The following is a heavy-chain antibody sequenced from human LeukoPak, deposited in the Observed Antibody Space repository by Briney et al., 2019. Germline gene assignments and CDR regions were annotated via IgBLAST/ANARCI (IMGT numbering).Heavy chain of an antibody. J-gene: IGHJ4*02. CDR3: AKDVGKWESLHFFDY. Sequence: PGGSLRLSCLTSGFTFSTNAMSWVRQAPGKGLEWISGISGSGASTYYADSVTGRFTTSRDNSRNTLYLQMNSLRRDDTAVYYCAKDVGKWESLHFFDYWGQGTLVTVSS. D-gene: IGHD1-26*01. V-gene: IGHV3-23*01. CDR1: GFTFSTNA. CDR2: ISGSGAST.